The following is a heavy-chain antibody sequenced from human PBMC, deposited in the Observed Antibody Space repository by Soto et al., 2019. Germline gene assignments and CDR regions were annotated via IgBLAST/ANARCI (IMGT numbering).Heavy chain of an antibody. CDR2: VYATGTT. CDR1: GGSISKFY. Sequence: SETLSLTCNVSGGSISKFYWAWIRKTAGDGLEWVGRVYATGTTDYNPSLRSRVAMSVDISKKTFSLRLRSVTGADSGVYYCVRDGSKSLRDWFDPWGQGILVTVSS. J-gene: IGHJ5*02. CDR3: VRDGSKSLRDWFDP. V-gene: IGHV4-4*07.